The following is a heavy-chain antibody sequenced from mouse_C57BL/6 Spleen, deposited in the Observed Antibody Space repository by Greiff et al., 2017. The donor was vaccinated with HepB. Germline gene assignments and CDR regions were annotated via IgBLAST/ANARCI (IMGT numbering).Heavy chain of an antibody. CDR3: ARANWEGFAY. V-gene: IGHV3-6*01. J-gene: IGHJ3*01. Sequence: ESGPGLVKPSQSLSLTCSVTGYSITSGYYWNWIRQFPGNKLEWMGYISYDGSNNYNPSLKNRISITRDTSKNQFFLKLNSVTTEDTATYYCARANWEGFAYWGQGTLVTVSA. CDR2: ISYDGSN. CDR1: GYSITSGYY. D-gene: IGHD4-1*01.